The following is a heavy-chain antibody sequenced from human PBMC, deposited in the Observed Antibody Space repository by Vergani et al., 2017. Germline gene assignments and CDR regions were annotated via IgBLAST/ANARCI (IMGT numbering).Heavy chain of an antibody. CDR2: INHCGST. CDR1: GGSFSGYY. J-gene: IGHJ6*03. D-gene: IGHD6-6*01. CDR3: ASLGGYSSSSPTYYYYMDV. Sequence: QVQLQQWGAGLLKPSETLSLTCAVYGGSFSGYYWGWIRQPPGKGLEWIGEINHCGSTNYNPSLKSRVTISVDTSKNQFSLKLSSVAAADTAVYYCASLGGYSSSSPTYYYYMDVWGKXP. V-gene: IGHV4-34*01.